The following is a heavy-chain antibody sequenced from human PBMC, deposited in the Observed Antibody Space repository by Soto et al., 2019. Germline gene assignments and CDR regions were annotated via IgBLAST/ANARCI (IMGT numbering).Heavy chain of an antibody. V-gene: IGHV2-70*01. J-gene: IGHJ4*02. CDR1: VFSLSTSGMC. CDR2: IDWDDDK. Sequence: SGPTLVNPTQTLTLTCTFSVFSLSTSGMCVSWIRQPPGKALEWLALIDWDDDKYYSTSLKTRLTISKDTSKNQVVLTMTNMDPVDTATFYCARIEYSSSSRTSYFDYWGQGTLVTVSS. D-gene: IGHD6-6*01. CDR3: ARIEYSSSSRTSYFDY.